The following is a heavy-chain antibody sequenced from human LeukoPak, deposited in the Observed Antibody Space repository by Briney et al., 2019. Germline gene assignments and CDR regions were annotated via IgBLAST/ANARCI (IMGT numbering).Heavy chain of an antibody. Sequence: GGSLRLSCAASGFTVSSNYMSWVRQAPGKGLEWVSVIYIGGSTYYADSGKGRFTISRGISKNTVYLQMNSLRAEDTAMYYCARLGFVVPAVIFDYWGQGTLVTVSS. V-gene: IGHV3-53*01. CDR2: IYIGGST. D-gene: IGHD2-2*02. CDR1: GFTVSSNY. J-gene: IGHJ4*02. CDR3: ARLGFVVPAVIFDY.